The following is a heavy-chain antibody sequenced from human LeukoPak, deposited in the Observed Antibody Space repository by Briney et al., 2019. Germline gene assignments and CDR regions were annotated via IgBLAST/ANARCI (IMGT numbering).Heavy chain of an antibody. D-gene: IGHD4-17*01. V-gene: IGHV3-66*03. Sequence: GGSPRLSCAGSGVSVSNYYMSWVRQAPGKGLEWVSLIRDSGETFYADSVKGRFTISRDNSKNTMYLQMNRLRVEDTAVYFCARDRAVTQDWVEFDPWGQGTLVTVSS. J-gene: IGHJ5*02. CDR3: ARDRAVTQDWVEFDP. CDR2: IRDSGET. CDR1: GVSVSNYY.